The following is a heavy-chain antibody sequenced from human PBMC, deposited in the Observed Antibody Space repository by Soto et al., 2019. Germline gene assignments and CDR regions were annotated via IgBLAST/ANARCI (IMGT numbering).Heavy chain of an antibody. J-gene: IGHJ4*02. CDR2: IIPMFRTP. D-gene: IGHD5-18*01. Sequence: QVQLVQSGAEVKKPGSSVKVSCKYSGGIFGSNAISWVRQDTGQGLEWMGGIIPMFRTPNYAQKFQGRVTITADESTSTAYMELTSLRSEDTAVYFCASDGVDTPMIYWCQGTLLTVSS. CDR3: ASDGVDTPMIY. V-gene: IGHV1-69*01. CDR1: GGIFGSNA.